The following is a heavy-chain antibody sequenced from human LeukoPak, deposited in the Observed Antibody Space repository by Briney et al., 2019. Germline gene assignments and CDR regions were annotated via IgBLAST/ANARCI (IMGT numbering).Heavy chain of an antibody. J-gene: IGHJ4*02. V-gene: IGHV4-59*08. D-gene: IGHD5-18*01. CDR2: IYYSGNT. CDR1: GGSISGDH. Sequence: SRTLSLTCTVSGGSISGDHWNWIRQPPGKGLEWIGNIYYSGNTNYNPSLKSRVTISVDTSRNQFSLKLSSVTAADTAVYYCASSLQLWSHFDYWGQGTLVTVSS. CDR3: ASSLQLWSHFDY.